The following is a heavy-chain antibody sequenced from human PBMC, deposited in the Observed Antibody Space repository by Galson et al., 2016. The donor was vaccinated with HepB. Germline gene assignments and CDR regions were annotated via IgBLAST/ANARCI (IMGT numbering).Heavy chain of an antibody. V-gene: IGHV3-23*01. Sequence: SLRLSCAASGFTFSSYAMGWVRQAPGKGLEWVSSISGSGCSTYYADSVKGRFSISRDNSKNTLYLQMNSLRAEDTALYYCVKETAGSGWFLYWYFDLWGRGTLVTVSS. CDR2: ISGSGCST. J-gene: IGHJ2*01. CDR1: GFTFSSYA. CDR3: VKETAGSGWFLYWYFDL. D-gene: IGHD6-19*01.